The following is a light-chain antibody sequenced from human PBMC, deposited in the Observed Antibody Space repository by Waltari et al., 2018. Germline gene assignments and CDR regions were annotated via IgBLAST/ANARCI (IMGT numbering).Light chain of an antibody. V-gene: IGLV6-57*04. J-gene: IGLJ1*01. CDR2: EDN. CDR1: SGCIASNP. CDR3: QSYDSSEHYV. Sequence: NFMLTQPHSVSESPGKTVTISCTRNSGCIASNPVRWYQQRPGSAPTTVLYEDNQRPSGVPDRFSGSIDSSSNSASLTISGLKTEDEADYYCQSYDSSEHYVFGSGTKVTVL.